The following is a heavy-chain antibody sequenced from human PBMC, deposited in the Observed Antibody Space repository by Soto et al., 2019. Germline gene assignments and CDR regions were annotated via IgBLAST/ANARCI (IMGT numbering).Heavy chain of an antibody. V-gene: IGHV1-2*04. CDR2: INPNSGGT. J-gene: IGHJ3*02. Sequence: ASVKVSCKASGYTFTGYYMHWVREVPGQGLEWMGWINPNSGGTNYAQKFQGWVTMTRDTSISTAYMELSRLRSDDTAVYYCARDSGSKGYGDSYAFDIWGQGTMVTVSS. CDR1: GYTFTGYY. D-gene: IGHD4-17*01. CDR3: ARDSGSKGYGDSYAFDI.